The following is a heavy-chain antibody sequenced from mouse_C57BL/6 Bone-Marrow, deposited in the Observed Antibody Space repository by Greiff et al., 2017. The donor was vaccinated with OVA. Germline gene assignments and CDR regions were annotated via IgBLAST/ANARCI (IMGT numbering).Heavy chain of an antibody. CDR1: GYAFSSSW. V-gene: IGHV1-82*01. Sequence: VQLQESGPELVKPGASVKISCKASGYAFSSSWMNWVKQRPGKGLEWIGRIYPGDGDTNYNGKFKGKATLTADKSSSTAYMQLSSLTSEDSAVYFCARRRGYSNYEYWGQGTTLTVSS. CDR3: ARRRGYSNYEY. CDR2: IYPGDGDT. J-gene: IGHJ2*01. D-gene: IGHD2-5*01.